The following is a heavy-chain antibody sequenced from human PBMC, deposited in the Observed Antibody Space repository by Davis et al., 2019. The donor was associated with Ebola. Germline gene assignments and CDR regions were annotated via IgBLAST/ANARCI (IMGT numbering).Heavy chain of an antibody. CDR2: ISASATDT. D-gene: IGHD1-1*01. J-gene: IGHJ4*02. Sequence: GESLKISCAASGFIFNNYAITWVRQAPGKGLEWVSTISASATDTYYADSVKGRFTISRDNSKNTLYLQMNSLRAEDTAVYYCAKNNWNDFIMLDYWGQGTLVTVSS. V-gene: IGHV3-23*01. CDR1: GFIFNNYA. CDR3: AKNNWNDFIMLDY.